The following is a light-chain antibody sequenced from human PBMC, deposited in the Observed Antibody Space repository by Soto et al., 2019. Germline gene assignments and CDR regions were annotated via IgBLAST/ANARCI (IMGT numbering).Light chain of an antibody. V-gene: IGKV3-20*01. CDR2: GAF. J-gene: IGKJ2*01. Sequence: EIVLTQSPGTLSLSPGERATLSCRASQNVSSNYVAWYQQRPGQAPRLLMYGAFIRATGIPDRISGSGSGTDFTVTISRLEPEDFAVYYCQYYGGYYGSSPRYTFGQGTK. CDR1: QNVSSNY. CDR3: QYYGGYYGSSPRYT.